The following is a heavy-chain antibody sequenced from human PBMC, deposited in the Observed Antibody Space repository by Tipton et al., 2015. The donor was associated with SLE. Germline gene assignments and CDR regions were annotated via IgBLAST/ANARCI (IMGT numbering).Heavy chain of an antibody. V-gene: IGHV3-30*04. CDR2: ISYDGSNK. Sequence: SLRLSCAASGFTFSSYAMHWVRQAPGKGLEWVAVISYDGSNKYYADSVKGRFTISRDNSKNTLYLQMNSLRAEDTAVYYCAKSPTVTLYYYYMDVWGKVTTVTVSS. D-gene: IGHD4-11*01. J-gene: IGHJ6*03. CDR3: AKSPTVTLYYYYMDV. CDR1: GFTFSSYA.